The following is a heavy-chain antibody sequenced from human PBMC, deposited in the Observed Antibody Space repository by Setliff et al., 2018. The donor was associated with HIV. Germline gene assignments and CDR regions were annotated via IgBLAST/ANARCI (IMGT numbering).Heavy chain of an antibody. CDR2: INHSGST. V-gene: IGHV4-34*01. D-gene: IGHD6-19*01. J-gene: IGHJ4*02. CDR1: GGSFSGYY. CDR3: ARLWGRTSGWRGNGY. Sequence: SETLSLTCAVFGGSFSGYYWSWIRQPPGKGLEWIGDINHSGSTNYNPSLQTRVTINVHTSYKQFSLRLNSVTVADTAVYYCARLWGRTSGWRGNGYWGQGIQVTVSS.